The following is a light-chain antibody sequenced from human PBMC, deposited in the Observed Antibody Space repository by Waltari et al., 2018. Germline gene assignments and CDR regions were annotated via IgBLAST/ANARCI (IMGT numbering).Light chain of an antibody. V-gene: IGLV2-8*01. CDR1: SSYVGAYNY. J-gene: IGLJ1*01. CDR2: EVT. Sequence: SALTQPPSASGSPGQSGSIPCTGTSSYVGAYNYVSWYQQHPGKAPRLMIYEVTKRPSGVPDRFSGSKSGNTASLTISGLQPDDEADYYCCSYAGLGTYVFGSGTKVTVL. CDR3: CSYAGLGTYV.